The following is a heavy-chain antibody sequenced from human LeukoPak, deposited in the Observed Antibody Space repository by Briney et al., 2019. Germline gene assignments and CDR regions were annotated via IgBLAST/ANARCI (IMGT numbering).Heavy chain of an antibody. D-gene: IGHD1-26*01. CDR1: GFTFSSYD. CDR3: AKQTDFSGRSGFDI. J-gene: IGHJ3*02. CDR2: ISGSGGAP. Sequence: GGSLRLSCVGSGFTFSSYDLSWVRQAPGKGLEGVSGISGSGGAPYYADSLRGRFTISRDNPKNTMYLNMNRLRTADTAVYYCAKQTDFSGRSGFDIWGQGTMVPVSS. V-gene: IGHV3-23*01.